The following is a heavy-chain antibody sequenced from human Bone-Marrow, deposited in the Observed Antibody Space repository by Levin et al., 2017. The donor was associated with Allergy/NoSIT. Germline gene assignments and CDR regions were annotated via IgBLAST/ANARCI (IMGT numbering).Heavy chain of an antibody. Sequence: GASVKVSCKASGYTFTNFGISWVRQAPGQGLEWMGWISAYNGNTKYAEKIQGRVTMTTDTSAGTGYMELRSLRSDDTAVYYCARESAATAMALLDYWGQGTLVTVSS. D-gene: IGHD4/OR15-4a*01. CDR1: GYTFTNFG. CDR3: ARESAATAMALLDY. J-gene: IGHJ4*02. V-gene: IGHV1-18*01. CDR2: ISAYNGNT.